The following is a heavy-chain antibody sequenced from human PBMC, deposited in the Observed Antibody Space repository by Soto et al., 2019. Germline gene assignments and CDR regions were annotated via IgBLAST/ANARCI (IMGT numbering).Heavy chain of an antibody. CDR2: ISGSGGST. J-gene: IGHJ6*02. CDR3: AKWVVRGVYYYYGMDV. CDR1: GFTFSSYA. D-gene: IGHD3-10*01. Sequence: GESLKISCAASGFTFSSYAMSWVRQAPGKGLEWVSAISGSGGSTYYADSVKGRFTISRDNSKNTLYLQMNSLRAEDTAVYYCAKWVVRGVYYYYGMDVWGQGTTVTVSS. V-gene: IGHV3-23*01.